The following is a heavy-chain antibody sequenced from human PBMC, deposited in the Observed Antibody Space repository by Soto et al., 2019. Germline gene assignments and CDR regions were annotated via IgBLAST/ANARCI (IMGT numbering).Heavy chain of an antibody. J-gene: IGHJ4*02. CDR2: INHSGST. V-gene: IGHV4-34*01. Sequence: SETLSLTCAVYGGSFSGYYWSWIRQPPGKGLEWIGEINHSGSTNYNPSLKSRVTISVDTSKNQFSLKLSSVAAADTAVYYCARGPKYYYDSSGYYLYWGQGTLVTVSS. D-gene: IGHD3-22*01. CDR3: ARGPKYYYDSSGYYLY. CDR1: GGSFSGYY.